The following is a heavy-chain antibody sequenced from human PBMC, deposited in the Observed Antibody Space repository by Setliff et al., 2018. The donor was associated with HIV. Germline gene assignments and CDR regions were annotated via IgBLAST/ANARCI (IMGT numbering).Heavy chain of an antibody. CDR1: GGSISTSRYY. Sequence: SETLSLTCTVSGGSISTSRYYWGWIRQPPGKGLEWIGSINYRGNTYYNPSLTSRAAIFVDTSKNQISLKLSSVTAADTAVYYCASLNGSESPYIYYYYKDVWGKGTTVTV. D-gene: IGHD3-10*01. J-gene: IGHJ6*03. CDR3: ASLNGSESPYIYYYYKDV. V-gene: IGHV4-39*01. CDR2: INYRGNT.